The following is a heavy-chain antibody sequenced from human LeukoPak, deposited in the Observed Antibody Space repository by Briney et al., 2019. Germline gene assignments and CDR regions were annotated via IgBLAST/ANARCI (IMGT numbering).Heavy chain of an antibody. D-gene: IGHD1-1*01. CDR1: GFTFSIYW. J-gene: IGHJ4*02. CDR2: ISSSSSYI. V-gene: IGHV3-21*01. Sequence: GGSLRLSCAASGFTFSIYWMNWVRQAPGKGLEWVSSISSSSSYIYYADSVKGRFTISRDNAKNSLYLQMNSLRAEDTAVYYCARLQLERLTFDYWGQGTLVTVSS. CDR3: ARLQLERLTFDY.